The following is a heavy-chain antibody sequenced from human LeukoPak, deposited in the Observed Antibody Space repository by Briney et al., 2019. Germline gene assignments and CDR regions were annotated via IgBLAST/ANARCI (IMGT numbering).Heavy chain of an antibody. D-gene: IGHD3-10*01. CDR2: ISGYNGNT. J-gene: IGHJ4*02. CDR3: ARDRAHGTDYFDY. Sequence: ASVKVSCKASGYTFSNYGITWVRQAPGQGLEWMGWISGYNGNTNYAQKLQGRVTVTTDTSTSTAYMELRSLRSDDTALYYYARDRAHGTDYFDYWGQGTLVTVSS. V-gene: IGHV1-18*01. CDR1: GYTFSNYG.